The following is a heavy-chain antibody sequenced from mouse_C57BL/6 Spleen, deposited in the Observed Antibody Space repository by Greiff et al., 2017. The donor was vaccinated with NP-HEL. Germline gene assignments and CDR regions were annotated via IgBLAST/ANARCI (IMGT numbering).Heavy chain of an antibody. CDR2: INPYNGGT. V-gene: IGHV1-19*01. D-gene: IGHD1-1*01. Sequence: EVQLQQSGPVLVKPGASVKMSCKASGYTFTDYYMNWVKQSHGKSLEWIGVINPYNGGTSYNQKFKGKATLTVDKSSSTAYMELNSLTSEDSAVYYCASLYGSSYGGFAYWGQGTLVTVSA. CDR3: ASLYGSSYGGFAY. CDR1: GYTFTDYY. J-gene: IGHJ3*01.